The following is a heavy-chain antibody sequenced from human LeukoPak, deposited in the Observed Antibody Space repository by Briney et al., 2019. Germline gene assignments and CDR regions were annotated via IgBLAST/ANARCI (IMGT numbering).Heavy chain of an antibody. V-gene: IGHV4-39*07. CDR3: ARASTIFGVTDAFDI. D-gene: IGHD3-3*01. CDR2: IYYSGIT. J-gene: IGHJ3*02. Sequence: SETLSLTCTVSGGSISSSSYYWGWIRQPPGKGLEWIGSIYYSGITYYNPSLKSRVTISVDTSKNQFSLKLSSVTAADTAVYYCARASTIFGVTDAFDIWGQGTMVTVSS. CDR1: GGSISSSSYY.